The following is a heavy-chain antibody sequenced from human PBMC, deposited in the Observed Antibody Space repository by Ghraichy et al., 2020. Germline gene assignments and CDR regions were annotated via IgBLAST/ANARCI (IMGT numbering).Heavy chain of an antibody. CDR2: ISDDGSNK. Sequence: GGSLRLSCAASGFTFSSYGMHWVRQAPGKGLEWVAAISDDGSNKYYADSVKGRFTISRDNSKNTLYLQMNSLRAEDTAVYYCAKASGSYSNYSYYGIDCWGNVNKVTV. CDR1: GFTFSSYG. J-gene: IGHJ6*04. D-gene: IGHD1-26*01. V-gene: IGHV3-30*18. CDR3: AKASGSYSNYSYYGIDC.